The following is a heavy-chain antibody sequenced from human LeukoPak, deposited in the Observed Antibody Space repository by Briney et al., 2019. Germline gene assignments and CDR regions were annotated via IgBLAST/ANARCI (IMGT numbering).Heavy chain of an antibody. V-gene: IGHV4-59*01. D-gene: IGHD3-10*01. CDR1: GGSISSYY. CDR3: ARGGVRTTMVRGVIPRRYYFDY. Sequence: SGTLCLTCTASGGSISSYYWSWIRQPPGKGLEWVGYIYYSGSTNYNPSLKSRVTISVDTSKNQFSLKLSSVTAADTAVYYCARGGVRTTMVRGVIPRRYYFDYWGQGTLVTVSS. J-gene: IGHJ4*02. CDR2: IYYSGST.